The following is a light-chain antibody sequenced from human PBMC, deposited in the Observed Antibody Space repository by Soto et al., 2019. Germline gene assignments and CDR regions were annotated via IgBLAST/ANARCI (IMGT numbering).Light chain of an antibody. V-gene: IGKV1-39*01. CDR1: QSISTY. CDR2: DAS. Sequence: DIQMTQSPSSLSASIGDIITITCRASQSISTYLNWYQQKPGKAPKLLIYDASGLQYGVPSRFSGSGSGTDFTLTIDSLQPEDSATYYCQQSYSNPRTFGQGTRLEIK. CDR3: QQSYSNPRT. J-gene: IGKJ5*01.